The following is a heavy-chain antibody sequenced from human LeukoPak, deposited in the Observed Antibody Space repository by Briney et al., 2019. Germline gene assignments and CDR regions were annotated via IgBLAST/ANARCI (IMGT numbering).Heavy chain of an antibody. CDR2: TRNKANSYTT. CDR1: GFTFSDHY. V-gene: IGHV3-72*01. CDR3: AREARNSGSYYIDAFDM. J-gene: IGHJ3*02. Sequence: GGSLRLSCAASGFTFSDHYMDWVRQAPGKGMEWVGRTRNKANSYTTEYAASVKGRFTVSRGDSKNSLYLQMSSLKTEDTAVYYCAREARNSGSYYIDAFDMWGQGTMVTVSS. D-gene: IGHD1-26*01.